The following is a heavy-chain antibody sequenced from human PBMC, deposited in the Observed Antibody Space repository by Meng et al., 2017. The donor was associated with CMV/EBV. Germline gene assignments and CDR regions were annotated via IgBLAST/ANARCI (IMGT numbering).Heavy chain of an antibody. Sequence: GGSLRLSCAASGFTFDDYAMHWVRQAPGKGLEWVSGISWNSGSIGYADSVKGRFTISRDNAKNSLYLQMNSLRAEDTALYYCAKDRGGVTTDYYYYGMDVWGQGTTVTVSS. V-gene: IGHV3-9*01. CDR1: GFTFDDYA. D-gene: IGHD4-17*01. J-gene: IGHJ6*02. CDR2: ISWNSGSI. CDR3: AKDRGGVTTDYYYYGMDV.